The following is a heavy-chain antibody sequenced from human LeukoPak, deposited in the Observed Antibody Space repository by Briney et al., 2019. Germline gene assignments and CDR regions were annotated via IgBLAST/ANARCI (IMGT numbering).Heavy chain of an antibody. V-gene: IGHV3-30-3*01. Sequence: PGGSLRLSCAASGFTFSSYAMHWVRQAPGKGLEWVAVISYDGSNKYYADSVKGRFTISRDNSKNTLYLQMNSLRAEDTAVYYCARGGSSGWNYFDYWGQGTLVTVSS. CDR3: ARGGSSGWNYFDY. D-gene: IGHD6-19*01. CDR1: GFTFSSYA. J-gene: IGHJ4*02. CDR2: ISYDGSNK.